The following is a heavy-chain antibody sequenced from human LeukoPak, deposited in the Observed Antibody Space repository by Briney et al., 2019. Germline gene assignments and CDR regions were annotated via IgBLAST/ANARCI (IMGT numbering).Heavy chain of an antibody. V-gene: IGHV4-39*07. Sequence: ETLSLTCTVSGGSISSSSYYWGWIRQPPGKGLEWIGSIYHSGSTYYNPSLKSRVTISVDTSKNQFSLKLSSVTAADTAVYYCASSVAYGDYSFDYWGQGTLVTVSS. J-gene: IGHJ4*02. CDR3: ASSVAYGDYSFDY. CDR1: GGSISSSSYY. CDR2: IYHSGST. D-gene: IGHD4-17*01.